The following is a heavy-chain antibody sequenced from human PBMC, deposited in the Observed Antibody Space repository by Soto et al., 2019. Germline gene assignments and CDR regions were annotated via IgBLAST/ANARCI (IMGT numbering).Heavy chain of an antibody. D-gene: IGHD6-19*01. V-gene: IGHV1-69*01. CDR3: ARAYSSGWPVTPWYWYFDL. CDR2: IIPIFGTA. Sequence: QVQLVQSGAEVKKPGSSVKVSCKASGGTFSSYAISWVRQAPGQGLEWMGAIIPIFGTANYAQKFQGRVTITADESTSTAYMELSSLRSEDTAVYYCARAYSSGWPVTPWYWYFDLWGRGTLVTVSS. CDR1: GGTFSSYA. J-gene: IGHJ2*01.